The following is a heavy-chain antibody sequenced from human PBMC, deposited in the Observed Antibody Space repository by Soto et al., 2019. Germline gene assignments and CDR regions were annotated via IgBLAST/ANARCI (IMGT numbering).Heavy chain of an antibody. V-gene: IGHV1-18*04. D-gene: IGHD3-10*01. CDR1: GYTFASYG. CDR3: ARVAVWFGELTKQPFDY. J-gene: IGHJ4*02. CDR2: ISAYNGNT. Sequence: ASVKVSCKASGYTFASYGISWVRQAPGQGLEWMGWISAYNGNTNYAQKLQGRVTMTTDTSTSTAYMELRSLRSDDTAVYYCARVAVWFGELTKQPFDYWGQGTLVTVYS.